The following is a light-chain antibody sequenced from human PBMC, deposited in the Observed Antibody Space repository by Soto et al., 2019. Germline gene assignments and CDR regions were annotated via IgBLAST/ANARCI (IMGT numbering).Light chain of an antibody. Sequence: DIQMTQSPSTLPASVGDRVTITCRATQSISSWLARYQQKPGKAPKLPIYKASSLESGDPSRCSGSGSGTAFTLTISSLQPDDFATYYGQHYNSYSPITFGQGTRVDIK. J-gene: IGKJ5*01. CDR2: KAS. CDR1: QSISSW. V-gene: IGKV1-5*03. CDR3: QHYNSYSPIT.